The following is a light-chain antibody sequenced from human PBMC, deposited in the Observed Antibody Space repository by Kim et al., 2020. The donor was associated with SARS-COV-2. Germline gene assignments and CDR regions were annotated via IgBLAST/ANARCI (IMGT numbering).Light chain of an antibody. CDR1: QSVRSN. J-gene: IGKJ4*01. CDR3: QKYNDWPLT. Sequence: ELVMTQSPATLSVSPGERVALSCRASQSVRSNLAWYQQKAGQVPRLLIYGASTRATDIPARFSGSGSGTEFALTISSLQSEDFAVYYCQKYNDWPLTFGGGTKVDIK. CDR2: GAS. V-gene: IGKV3-15*01.